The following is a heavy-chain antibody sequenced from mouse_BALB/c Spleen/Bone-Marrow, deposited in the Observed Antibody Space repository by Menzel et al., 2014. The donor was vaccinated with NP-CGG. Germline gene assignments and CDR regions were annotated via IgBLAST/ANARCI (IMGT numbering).Heavy chain of an antibody. CDR2: IHPNSGNT. CDR1: GYTFTSSW. CDR3: ARGGYGNYYFDY. D-gene: IGHD2-1*01. J-gene: IGHJ2*01. V-gene: IGHV1S130*01. Sequence: VQLQQSGSVLVRPGASVKLSCKASGYTFTSSWMHWAKQRPGQGLEWIGEIHPNSGNTNYNEKFKGKATLTVDTSSGTAYVDLSSLTSEDSAVYYCARGGYGNYYFDYWGQGTTLTVSS.